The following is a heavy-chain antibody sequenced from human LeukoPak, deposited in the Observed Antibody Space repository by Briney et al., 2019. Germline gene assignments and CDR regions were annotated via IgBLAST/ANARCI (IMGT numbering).Heavy chain of an antibody. J-gene: IGHJ4*02. D-gene: IGHD2-15*01. V-gene: IGHV3-48*01. CDR3: VRDNPRCCGVVPVNIYDF. CDR1: GFTFSRDS. Sequence: PGGSLRLSCAASGFTFSRDSMNWVRQAPGKGLEWISYISYDSAIKYYADSVRGRFTISRDNAKNSLSLQMHSLRAEDTAVYYCVRDNPRCCGVVPVNIYDFWGQGTLVTVSS. CDR2: ISYDSAIK.